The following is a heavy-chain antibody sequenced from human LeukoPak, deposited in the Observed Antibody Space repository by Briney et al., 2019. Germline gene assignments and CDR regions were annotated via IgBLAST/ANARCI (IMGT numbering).Heavy chain of an antibody. Sequence: GGSLRLSCAASGFXFSSYGIHWVRQAPGKGLEWVAVISYDGSNKYYADSVKGRFTISRDNSKNTLYLQMNSLRAEDTAVYYCAKDGYYYGSGSYPKSYWGQGTLVTVSS. D-gene: IGHD3-10*01. CDR1: GFXFSSYG. CDR3: AKDGYYYGSGSYPKSY. J-gene: IGHJ4*02. CDR2: ISYDGSNK. V-gene: IGHV3-30*18.